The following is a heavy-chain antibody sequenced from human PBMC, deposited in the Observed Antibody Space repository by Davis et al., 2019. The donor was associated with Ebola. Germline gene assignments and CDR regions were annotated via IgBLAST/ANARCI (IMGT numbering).Heavy chain of an antibody. D-gene: IGHD3-10*01. CDR1: GYTFTGYY. V-gene: IGHV1-2*04. Sequence: ASVKVSCKASGYTFTGYYMHWVRQVPGQGLEWMGWINPNSGGTNYAQKFQGWVTMTTDTSTSTAYMELRSLRSDDTAVYYCARGGFTMVQGVIMTYNWFDPWGQGTLVTVSS. CDR3: ARGGFTMVQGVIMTYNWFDP. CDR2: INPNSGGT. J-gene: IGHJ5*02.